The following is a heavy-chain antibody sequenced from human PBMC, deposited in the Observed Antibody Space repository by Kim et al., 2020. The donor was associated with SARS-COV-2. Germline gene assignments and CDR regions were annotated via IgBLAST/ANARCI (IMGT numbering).Heavy chain of an antibody. V-gene: IGHV4-39*01. CDR1: GGSISSSSYY. CDR3: ARRQAGATNFDY. Sequence: SETLSLTCTVSGGSISSSSYYWGWIRQPPGKGLEWIGSIYYSGSTYYNPSLKSRVTISVDTSKNQFSLKLSSVTAADTAVYYCARRQAGATNFDYWGQGTLVTVAS. CDR2: IYYSGST. D-gene: IGHD1-26*01. J-gene: IGHJ4*02.